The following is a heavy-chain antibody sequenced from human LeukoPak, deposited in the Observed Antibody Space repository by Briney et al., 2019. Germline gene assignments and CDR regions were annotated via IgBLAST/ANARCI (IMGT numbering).Heavy chain of an antibody. V-gene: IGHV3-33*06. CDR3: ANNFDY. CDR2: IWYDGSDK. CDR1: GFTFSNYG. J-gene: IGHJ4*02. Sequence: GGSLRLSCVASGFTFSNYGMHWVRQAPGKGLEWVAVIWYDGSDKYYADSVKGRFIISRDNSKNTLYLQMNSLRAEDTAVCYCANNFDYWGQGTLVTVSS.